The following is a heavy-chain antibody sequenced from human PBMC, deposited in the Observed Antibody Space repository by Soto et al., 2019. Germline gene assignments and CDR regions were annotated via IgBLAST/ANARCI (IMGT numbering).Heavy chain of an antibody. CDR2: LSAYNGDT. Sequence: QVQLVQSGDEVKKPGASVRVSCKTSGYTFINYGITWVRQAPGQGLEWMGWLSAYNGDTSSSEKLQDRFTMTTDTSTNTVDMRLRSLTSDDTAVYYCARWSAIVGGAEALDVWGQGTMVIVSS. CDR1: GYTFINYG. J-gene: IGHJ3*01. CDR3: ARWSAIVGGAEALDV. D-gene: IGHD1-26*01. V-gene: IGHV1-18*01.